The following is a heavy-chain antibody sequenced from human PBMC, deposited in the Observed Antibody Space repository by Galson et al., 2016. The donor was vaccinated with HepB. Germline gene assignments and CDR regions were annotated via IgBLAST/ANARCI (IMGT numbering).Heavy chain of an antibody. CDR1: GGSISSSSSY. J-gene: IGHJ5*02. CDR2: IYYSGSTSYRGST. V-gene: IGHV4-39*01. CDR3: ARDSVMAVAAAGAWFDP. Sequence: SETLSLTCTVSGGSISSSSSYWGWIRQPPGKGLEWIGSIYYSGSTSYRGSTYYNPTLKSRVTISIDTSENQFSLRLTSVTAADTAIYYCARDSVMAVAAAGAWFDPWGQGTLVIVSS. D-gene: IGHD2-15*01.